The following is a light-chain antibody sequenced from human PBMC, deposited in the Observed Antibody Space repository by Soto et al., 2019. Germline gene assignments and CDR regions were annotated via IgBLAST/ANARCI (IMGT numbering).Light chain of an antibody. CDR3: QQLLIYPIP. Sequence: DIRVNMTAATVSGSIRDRVGITCRASQTISSWLAWYQQKPGKAPKLLIYAASTLQSGVPLRFSGSGSGTSFTLTISSLQPEDFATYYCQQLLIYPIPFGQGSRPEI. CDR1: QTISSW. V-gene: IGKV1-9*01. CDR2: AAS. J-gene: IGKJ5*01.